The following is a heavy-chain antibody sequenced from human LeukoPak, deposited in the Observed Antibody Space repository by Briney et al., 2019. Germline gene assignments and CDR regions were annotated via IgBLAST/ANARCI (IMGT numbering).Heavy chain of an antibody. V-gene: IGHV3-7*03. J-gene: IGHJ4*02. CDR1: GFTFISYW. CDR2: IKQDGSEK. D-gene: IGHD3-9*01. Sequence: GGSLRLSCAASGFTFISYWMSWFRQAPGKGLEWVANIKQDGSEKYYVDSVKGRFTISRDNAKNSLYLQMNSLRAEDTAVYYCARGGYDILTGYSYWGQGTLVTVSS. CDR3: ARGGYDILTGYSY.